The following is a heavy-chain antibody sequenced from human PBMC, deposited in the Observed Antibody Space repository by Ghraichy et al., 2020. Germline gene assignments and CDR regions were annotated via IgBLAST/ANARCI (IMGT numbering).Heavy chain of an antibody. V-gene: IGHV3-23*01. Sequence: GGALRHSCAASGFTFSSYAMSWVRQAPGMGLEWVSAISGSDGSTYYADSVKGRFTISRDNSKNTLYVQMNSLRAEDTAVYYCAKAHTLTYCSSTSCYPFDYWGQGTLVTVSS. CDR1: GFTFSSYA. CDR2: ISGSDGST. CDR3: AKAHTLTYCSSTSCYPFDY. J-gene: IGHJ4*02. D-gene: IGHD2-2*01.